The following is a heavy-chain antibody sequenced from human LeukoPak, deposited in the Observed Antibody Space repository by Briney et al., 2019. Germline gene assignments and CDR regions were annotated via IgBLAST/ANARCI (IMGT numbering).Heavy chain of an antibody. CDR2: ISAYNGNT. D-gene: IGHD3-10*01. J-gene: IGHJ5*02. CDR1: GYTFTSYG. CDR3: ARVAMVRGVIMDWFDP. V-gene: IGHV1-18*04. Sequence: ASVKVSCKASGYTFTSYGISWVRQAPGQGLEWMGWISAYNGNTKYAQKLQGRVTMTTDTSTSTAYMELRSLRSDDTAVYYCARVAMVRGVIMDWFDPWGQGTLVTVSS.